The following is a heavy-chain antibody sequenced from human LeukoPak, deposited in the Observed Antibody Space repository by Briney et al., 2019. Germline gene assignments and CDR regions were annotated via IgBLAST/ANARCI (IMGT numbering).Heavy chain of an antibody. D-gene: IGHD3-22*01. CDR2: ISPSGGST. V-gene: IGHV1-46*01. Sequence: PVASVKVSCKASGYTFTSYFIHWVRQAPGQGLEWMGTISPSGGSTSYAQKFQGRVTMTRDMSTSTVYMELSSLRSEDTAVYYCAREYYYDSSGPPGYWGQGTLVTVSS. J-gene: IGHJ4*02. CDR3: AREYYYDSSGPPGY. CDR1: GYTFTSYF.